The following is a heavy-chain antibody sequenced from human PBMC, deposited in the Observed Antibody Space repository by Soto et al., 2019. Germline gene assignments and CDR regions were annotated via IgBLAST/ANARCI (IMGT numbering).Heavy chain of an antibody. Sequence: QVQLVQSGAEVKKPGSSVKVSCKASGGTFSSYAISWVRQAPGQGLEWMGGIIPIFGTPNYAEKFQGRVTIAADERTSTAYMELSSLRSETTAEYYCGSIDGRYSYGSAMFAYWGQGTLVTVSS. CDR1: GGTFSSYA. D-gene: IGHD5-18*01. CDR2: IIPIFGTP. J-gene: IGHJ4*02. V-gene: IGHV1-69*01. CDR3: GSIDGRYSYGSAMFAY.